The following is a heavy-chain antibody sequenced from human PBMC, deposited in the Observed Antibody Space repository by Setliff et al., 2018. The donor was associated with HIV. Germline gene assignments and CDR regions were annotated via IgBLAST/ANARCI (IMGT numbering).Heavy chain of an antibody. Sequence: PSETLSLTCSVSGGSISDNKYYWSWIRQPPGKGLGWTGSIYHSGKTYYNPSLKRRPTISVDTSKNEFSLKLSSVTAADTAIYYCARDPGITAAGTEYFDSWGQGILVTVSS. CDR2: IYHSGKT. CDR1: GGSISDNKYY. V-gene: IGHV4-39*07. D-gene: IGHD6-13*01. J-gene: IGHJ4*02. CDR3: ARDPGITAAGTEYFDS.